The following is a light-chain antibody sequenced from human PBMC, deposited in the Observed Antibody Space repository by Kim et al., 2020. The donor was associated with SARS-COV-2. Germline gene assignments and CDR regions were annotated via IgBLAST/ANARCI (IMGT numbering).Light chain of an antibody. CDR1: DGSIASNY. CDR3: QSYDANNYWV. Sequence: NFMLTQPHSVSESPGKTVTFSCTGSDGSIASNYVQWYQQRPGSVPTTVIYEDDQRPSGVPDRFSGSVDSSSNSASLTISGLGTEDEADYYCQSYDANNYWVFGGGTQLTVL. V-gene: IGLV6-57*02. CDR2: EDD. J-gene: IGLJ3*02.